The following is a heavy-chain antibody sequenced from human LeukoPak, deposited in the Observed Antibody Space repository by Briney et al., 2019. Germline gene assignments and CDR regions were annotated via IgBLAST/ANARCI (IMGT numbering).Heavy chain of an antibody. D-gene: IGHD2-21*02. CDR1: GGSFSGYY. J-gene: IGHJ4*02. Sequence: SETLSLTCAVYGGSFSGYYWSWIRQPPGKGLEWIGEINHSGSTNYNPSLKSRVTISVDTSKNQFSLKLSSVTAADTAVYYCARLPQHIVVVTAIQASDCWGQGTLVTVSS. CDR3: ARLPQHIVVVTAIQASDC. CDR2: INHSGST. V-gene: IGHV4-34*01.